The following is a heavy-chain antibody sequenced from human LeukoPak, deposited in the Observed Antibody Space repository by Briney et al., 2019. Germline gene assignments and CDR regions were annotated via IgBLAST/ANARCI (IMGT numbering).Heavy chain of an antibody. CDR2: VTNNGGST. CDR3: AKWIHPSWIQQCLDY. J-gene: IGHJ4*02. V-gene: IGHV3-23*01. CDR1: GFTFSSYA. D-gene: IGHD5-18*01. Sequence: TGGSLRLSCAASGFTFSSYAMHWVRQAPGKGLEWVSTVTNNGGSTYYADSVKGRFTISRDNSKNTLYLQMNSLRAEDTAIYYCAKWIHPSWIQQCLDYWGQGTLVTVSS.